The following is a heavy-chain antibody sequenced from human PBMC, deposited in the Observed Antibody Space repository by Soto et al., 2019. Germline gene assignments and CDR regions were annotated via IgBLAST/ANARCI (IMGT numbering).Heavy chain of an antibody. Sequence: SETLSLTCAVYGGSFSGYYWSWIRQPPGKGLEWIGEINHSGSTNYNPSLKSRVTISVDTSKNQFSLKLSSVTAADTAVYYCARATEYDYIWGSYRFVDYWGQGTLVTVSS. V-gene: IGHV4-34*01. CDR2: INHSGST. CDR3: ARATEYDYIWGSYRFVDY. J-gene: IGHJ4*02. D-gene: IGHD3-16*02. CDR1: GGSFSGYY.